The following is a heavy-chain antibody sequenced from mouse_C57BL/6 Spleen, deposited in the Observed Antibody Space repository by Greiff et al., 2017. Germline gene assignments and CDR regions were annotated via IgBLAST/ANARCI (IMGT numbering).Heavy chain of an antibody. CDR2: IYPRDGST. V-gene: IGHV1-85*01. CDR1: GYTFTSYD. D-gene: IGHD2-4*01. J-gene: IGHJ4*01. Sequence: QVQLQQSGPELVKPGASVKLSCKASGYTFTSYDINWVKQRPGQGLEWIGWIYPRDGSTKYNEKFKGKATLTVDTSSSTAYMELHSLTSEDSAVYFCASVYDYDEVYAMDYWGQGTSVTVSS. CDR3: ASVYDYDEVYAMDY.